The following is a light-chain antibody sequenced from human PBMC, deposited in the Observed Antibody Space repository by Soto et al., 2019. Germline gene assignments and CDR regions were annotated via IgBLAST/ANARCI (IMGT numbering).Light chain of an antibody. CDR1: QSISSN. Sequence: EIVMTQSPATLSVSPGERATLSCRASQSISSNLAWYQQRPGQAPSLLIYGTSTRDTGVPARFSGSGSGTKFTLTISSLQSEDFAVYYCQQYDDWPLTFGGGTKVEIK. CDR2: GTS. J-gene: IGKJ4*01. V-gene: IGKV3-15*01. CDR3: QQYDDWPLT.